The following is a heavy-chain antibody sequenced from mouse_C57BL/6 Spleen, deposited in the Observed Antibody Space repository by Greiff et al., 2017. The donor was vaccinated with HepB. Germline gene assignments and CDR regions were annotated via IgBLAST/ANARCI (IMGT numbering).Heavy chain of an antibody. Sequence: LVESGAELVRPGTSVKMSCKASGYTFTNYWIGWAKQRPGHGLEWIGDIYPGGGYTNYNEKFKGKATLTADKSSSTAYMQFSSLTSEDSAIYYCARWYGSSLWYFDVWGTGTTVTVSS. CDR3: ARWYGSSLWYFDV. J-gene: IGHJ1*03. CDR1: GYTFTNYW. D-gene: IGHD1-1*01. V-gene: IGHV1-63*01. CDR2: IYPGGGYT.